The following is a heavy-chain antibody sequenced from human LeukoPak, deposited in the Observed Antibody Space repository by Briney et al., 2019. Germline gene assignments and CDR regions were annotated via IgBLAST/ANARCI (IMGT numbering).Heavy chain of an antibody. CDR1: GGSFSGYY. CDR3: ARGALTYYYDSSGYYFDY. V-gene: IGHV4-34*01. Sequence: SETLSLTCAVYGGSFSGYYWSWIRQPPGKGLEWIGEINHSGSTNYNPSLKSRVTISVDTSKNQFSLKLSSVTAADMAVYYCARGALTYYYDSSGYYFDYRGQGTLVTVSS. CDR2: INHSGST. D-gene: IGHD3-22*01. J-gene: IGHJ4*02.